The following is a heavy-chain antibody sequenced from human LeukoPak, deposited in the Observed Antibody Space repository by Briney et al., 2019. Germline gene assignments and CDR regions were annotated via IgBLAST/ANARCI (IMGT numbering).Heavy chain of an antibody. Sequence: SETLSLTCAASGGSISSGGYSWSWIRQPPGKGLEWIGYIYHSGSTYYNPSLKSRVTISVDRSKNQFSLKLSSVTAADTAVYYCAREMGYCSGGSCYPGWFDPWGQGTLVTVSS. V-gene: IGHV4-30-2*01. CDR1: GGSISSGGYS. CDR3: AREMGYCSGGSCYPGWFDP. J-gene: IGHJ5*02. D-gene: IGHD2-15*01. CDR2: IYHSGST.